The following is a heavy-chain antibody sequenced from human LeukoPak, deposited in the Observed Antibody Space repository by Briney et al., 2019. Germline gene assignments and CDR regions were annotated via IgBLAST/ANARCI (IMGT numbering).Heavy chain of an antibody. Sequence: GASVKVSCKASGGTFSSYAISWVRQAPGQGLEWMGGIIPIFGTASYAQKFQGRVTITADESTSTAYMELSSLRSEDTAVYYCARVLRGSFDYWGQGTLVTVSS. J-gene: IGHJ4*02. CDR1: GGTFSSYA. D-gene: IGHD3-10*01. CDR2: IIPIFGTA. V-gene: IGHV1-69*13. CDR3: ARVLRGSFDY.